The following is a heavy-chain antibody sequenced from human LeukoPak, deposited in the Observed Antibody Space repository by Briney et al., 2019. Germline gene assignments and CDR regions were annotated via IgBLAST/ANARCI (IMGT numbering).Heavy chain of an antibody. Sequence: PGGSLRLSCAASGFTFSSYGMHWVRQAPGKGLEWVAVISYDGSNKYYADSVKGRFTISRDNSKNTLYLQTNSLRAEDTAVYYCARGRVMVRGVERSAYAFDIWGQGTMVTVSS. D-gene: IGHD3-10*01. CDR1: GFTFSSYG. CDR3: ARGRVMVRGVERSAYAFDI. V-gene: IGHV3-30*03. CDR2: ISYDGSNK. J-gene: IGHJ3*02.